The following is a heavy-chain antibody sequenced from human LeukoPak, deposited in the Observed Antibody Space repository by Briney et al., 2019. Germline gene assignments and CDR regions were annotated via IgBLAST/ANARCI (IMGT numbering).Heavy chain of an antibody. J-gene: IGHJ4*02. CDR3: AKGYYGSGSYYNA. Sequence: GGSLRLSCAASGFTFSSYGIHWVRQAPGKGLEWVAFIRYDGSNKYYADSVKGRFTISRDNSKNTLYLQMNSLRTEDTAVYYCAKGYYGSGSYYNAWGQGTLVTVSS. CDR2: IRYDGSNK. CDR1: GFTFSSYG. D-gene: IGHD3-10*01. V-gene: IGHV3-30*02.